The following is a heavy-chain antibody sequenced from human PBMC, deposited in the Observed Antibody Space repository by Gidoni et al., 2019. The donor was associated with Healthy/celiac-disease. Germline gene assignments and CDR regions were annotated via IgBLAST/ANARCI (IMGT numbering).Heavy chain of an antibody. CDR1: GFTFTSYG. V-gene: IGHV1-18*04. CDR3: ARDLSQYCSSTSCADAFDI. Sequence: QVQLLQSGAEVKKPGASVKVCCKASGFTFTSYGISWVRQAAEQALEWMGWISAYNGNTNDAQELQGRVTMTTDTATITAYMELRSLRSDDTAVYYCARDLSQYCSSTSCADAFDIWGQGTMVTVSS. CDR2: ISAYNGNT. D-gene: IGHD2-2*01. J-gene: IGHJ3*02.